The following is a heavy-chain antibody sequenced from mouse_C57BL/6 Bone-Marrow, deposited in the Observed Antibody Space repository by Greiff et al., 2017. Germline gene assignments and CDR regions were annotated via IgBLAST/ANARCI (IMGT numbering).Heavy chain of an antibody. D-gene: IGHD2-4*01. J-gene: IGHJ2*01. CDR2: IHPNSGST. CDR1: GYTFTSYW. V-gene: IGHV1-64*01. CDR3: ARSRLRRYFDY. Sequence: QVQLQQPGAELVKPGASVKLSCKASGYTFTSYWMHWVKQRPGQGLEWIGMIHPNSGSTNYNEKFKSKATLTVDKSSSTAYMQLSSLTSEDSAVYYCARSRLRRYFDYWGQGTTLTVSS.